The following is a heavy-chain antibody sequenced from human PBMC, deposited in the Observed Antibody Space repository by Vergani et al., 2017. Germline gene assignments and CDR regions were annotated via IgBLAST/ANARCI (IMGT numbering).Heavy chain of an antibody. J-gene: IGHJ3*02. CDR2: ISGSGGST. CDR3: AKGPDDYYGSGSYYSISGAFDI. V-gene: IGHV3-23*01. Sequence: EVQLLESGGGLVQPGGFLRLSCAASGFTFSSYAMSWVRQAPGKGLEWVSAISGSGGSTYYADSVEGRFTISRDNSKNTLYLQMNSLRAEDTAVYYCAKGPDDYYGSGSYYSISGAFDIWGQGTMVTVSS. CDR1: GFTFSSYA. D-gene: IGHD3-10*01.